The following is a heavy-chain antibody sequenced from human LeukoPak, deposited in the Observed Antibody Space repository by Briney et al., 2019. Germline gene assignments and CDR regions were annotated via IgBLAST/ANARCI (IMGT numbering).Heavy chain of an antibody. D-gene: IGHD3-3*01. CDR2: ASYDGSNK. CDR3: ARGVTEDTGVAQFDS. CDR1: RFTFFTYS. J-gene: IGHJ4*02. Sequence: GGSLRLSCAASRFTFFTYSMHWVRQAPGKGLEWVAVASYDGSNKYYADSVKGRLTISRDNSKNTLYLQMNSLRPDDTAVYYCARGVTEDTGVAQFDSWGQGTLVSVSS. V-gene: IGHV3-30*04.